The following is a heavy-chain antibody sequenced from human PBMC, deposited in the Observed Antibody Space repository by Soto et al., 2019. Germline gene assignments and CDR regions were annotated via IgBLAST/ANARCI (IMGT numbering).Heavy chain of an antibody. CDR2: ISYDGRNK. CDR3: SKIPYATTGRASEI. Sequence: PGGSLRLSCAVSGFPFSSYGIHWVRQAPGKGLEWVAAISYDGRNKDYADSVKGRFTISRDNSKNTLYLQMNSLRAEDTAVYYCSKIPYATTGRASEIWRQGTMVT. V-gene: IGHV3-30*18. D-gene: IGHD1-26*01. J-gene: IGHJ3*02. CDR1: GFPFSSYG.